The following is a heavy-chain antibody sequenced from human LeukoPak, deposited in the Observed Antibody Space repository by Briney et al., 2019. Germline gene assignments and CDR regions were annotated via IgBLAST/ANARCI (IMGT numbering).Heavy chain of an antibody. J-gene: IGHJ4*02. Sequence: PGGSLRLSCAASGFTFSSYAMSWVRQAPGKGLEWVAFTRYDGSNKYYADSVKGRFTISRDNSKNTLYLQMNSLRAEDTAVYYCAKDARGYCSGGACYTDYWDQGTLVSVSS. CDR3: AKDARGYCSGGACYTDY. CDR1: GFTFSSYA. V-gene: IGHV3-30*02. D-gene: IGHD2-8*02. CDR2: TRYDGSNK.